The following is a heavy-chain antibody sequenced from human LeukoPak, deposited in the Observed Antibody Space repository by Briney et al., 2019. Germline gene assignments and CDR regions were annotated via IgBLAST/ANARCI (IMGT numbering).Heavy chain of an antibody. Sequence: GASLRLSCAASGFTFSSYAMSWVRQAPGKGLERVSAISGSGGSTYYADSVKGRFTISRDNSKNTLYLQMNSLRAEDTAVYYCARHRAGYYDTSGYYYDYWGQGTLVTVSS. CDR2: ISGSGGST. J-gene: IGHJ4*02. CDR3: ARHRAGYYDTSGYYYDY. V-gene: IGHV3-23*01. D-gene: IGHD3-22*01. CDR1: GFTFSSYA.